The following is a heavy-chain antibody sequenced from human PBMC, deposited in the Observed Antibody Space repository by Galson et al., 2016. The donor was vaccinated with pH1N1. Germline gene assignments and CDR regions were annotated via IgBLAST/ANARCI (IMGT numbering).Heavy chain of an antibody. CDR3: ARVLRTDWAYFQY. Sequence: SVKVSCKASGYMFASYGISWVRQAPGQGLEWMGWISGHNGNANYAQRFQDRLTITTDTSTNTAYMELRSLRADATAVYYCARVLRTDWAYFQYWGQGTLVTVSS. CDR2: ISGHNGNA. D-gene: IGHD3-9*01. CDR1: GYMFASYG. J-gene: IGHJ1*01. V-gene: IGHV1-18*01.